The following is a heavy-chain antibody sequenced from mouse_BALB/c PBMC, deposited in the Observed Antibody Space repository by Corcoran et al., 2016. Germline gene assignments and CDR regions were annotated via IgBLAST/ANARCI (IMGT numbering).Heavy chain of an antibody. CDR2: IDPANGNT. CDR1: GFNIKDTY. Sequence: EVQLQQSGAELVKPGASVKLSCTASGFNIKDTYMHWVKQRPEQGLEWIGRIDPANGNTKYDPKFQGKATITADTSSNTAYLQLSSLTSEDTAVYYCARSNYRYDGDCYFDVWGAGTTVTVSS. CDR3: ARSNYRYDGDCYFDV. J-gene: IGHJ1*01. D-gene: IGHD2-14*01. V-gene: IGHV14-3*02.